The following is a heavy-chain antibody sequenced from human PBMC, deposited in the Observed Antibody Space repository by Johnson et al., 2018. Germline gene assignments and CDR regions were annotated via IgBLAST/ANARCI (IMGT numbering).Heavy chain of an antibody. D-gene: IGHD6-19*01. CDR3: AKGMPWLGTHYYYMDV. J-gene: IGHJ6*03. V-gene: IGHV3-30*18. CDR1: GFIFSSYG. CDR2: ISYDGSNK. Sequence: QVQLVQSGGGVVQPGRSLRLSCAASGFIFSSYGMHWVRQAPGKGLEWVAVISYDGSNKYYADSVKGRFTISRDNSKNTLYLQMNSLRAEDTDVYYCAKGMPWLGTHYYYMDVGGKGTTVTVSS.